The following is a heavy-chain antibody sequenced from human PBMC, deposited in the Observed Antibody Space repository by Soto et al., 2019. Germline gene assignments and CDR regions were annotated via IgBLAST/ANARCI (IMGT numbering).Heavy chain of an antibody. CDR1: GGNFNTYP. V-gene: IGHV1-69*18. D-gene: IGHD3-16*01. J-gene: IGHJ3*02. Sequence: QVQLEQSGAEVKRPGSSVKVSCKTSGGNFNTYPISWVRQAPGHRLEWMGKIIPIFGTPDYAQKFQGRVTINAEEATTTVYMELRSLKSDDSAVYYCARDSRLWGSTGWKREKLFDIWGQGTIVTVSS. CDR3: ARDSRLWGSTGWKREKLFDI. CDR2: IIPIFGTP.